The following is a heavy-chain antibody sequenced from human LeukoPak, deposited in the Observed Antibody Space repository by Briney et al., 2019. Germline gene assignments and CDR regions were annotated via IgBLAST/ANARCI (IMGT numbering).Heavy chain of an antibody. CDR3: AKSPTVDAAFDI. CDR1: GFTFSSYA. CDR2: IGYTGNST. Sequence: QPGGSLRLSCAASGFTFSSYAMNWVRQAPGKGLEWVSGIGYTGNSTFYADSVKGRFTVSRDSSKNTLFLHMNSLRAEDTALYYCAKSPTVDAAFDIWGQGTMVTVSS. J-gene: IGHJ3*02. V-gene: IGHV3-23*01. D-gene: IGHD4-23*01.